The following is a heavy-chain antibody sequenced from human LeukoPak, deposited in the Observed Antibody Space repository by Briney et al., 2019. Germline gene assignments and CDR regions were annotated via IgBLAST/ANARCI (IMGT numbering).Heavy chain of an antibody. J-gene: IGHJ4*02. Sequence: SETLSLTCTVSGGSISTSRYYWGWIRQPPGKGLEWIGSIYYSGITYYNPSLKSRVTISLDTSKNQFPLKLTSVTAADTAVYYCAPVQWLADTWGYWGQGTLVTVSS. CDR3: APVQWLADTWGY. CDR1: GGSISTSRYY. D-gene: IGHD6-19*01. CDR2: IYYSGIT. V-gene: IGHV4-39*01.